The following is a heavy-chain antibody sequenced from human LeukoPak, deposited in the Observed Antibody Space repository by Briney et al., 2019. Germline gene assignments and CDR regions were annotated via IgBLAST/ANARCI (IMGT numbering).Heavy chain of an antibody. D-gene: IGHD5-12*01. Sequence: ASVKVSCKASGYTFTGYYMHWVRQAPGQGLEWMGWINPNSGGTNYAQKFHGRVTMTRDTSISTAYMELSRLRSDDTAIYYCAGGWEPYDYWFDPWGQGTLVTVSS. CDR2: INPNSGGT. V-gene: IGHV1-2*02. J-gene: IGHJ5*02. CDR3: AGGWEPYDYWFDP. CDR1: GYTFTGYY.